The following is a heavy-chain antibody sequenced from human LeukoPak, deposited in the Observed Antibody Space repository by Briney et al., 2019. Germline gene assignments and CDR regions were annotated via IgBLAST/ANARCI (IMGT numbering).Heavy chain of an antibody. CDR3: ARSGRSTAARPFSWFDS. V-gene: IGHV1-2*02. D-gene: IGHD6-6*01. J-gene: IGHJ5*01. Sequence: GASVKVSCKASGYTFTGYYMHWVRQAPGQGLEWMGWINPNSGGTNYAQKFQGRVTMTRDTSISTAYMELSRLRSDDTAVYYCARSGRSTAARPFSWFDSWGQGTLVTVSS. CDR1: GYTFTGYY. CDR2: INPNSGGT.